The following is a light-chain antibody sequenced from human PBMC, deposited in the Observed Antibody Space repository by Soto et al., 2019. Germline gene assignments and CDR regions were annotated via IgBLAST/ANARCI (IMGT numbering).Light chain of an antibody. CDR2: EGS. V-gene: IGLV2-23*01. CDR3: CSYAGSSTYV. CDR1: SSDVGSYNL. Sequence: QSVLTQPASVSGSPGQSITISCTGTSSDVGSYNLVSWYQQHPGKAPKLMIYEGSKRPSGVSNRFSGSKSGNTASLTISRLQAEDEADYYCCSYAGSSTYVFGTGTKVTV. J-gene: IGLJ1*01.